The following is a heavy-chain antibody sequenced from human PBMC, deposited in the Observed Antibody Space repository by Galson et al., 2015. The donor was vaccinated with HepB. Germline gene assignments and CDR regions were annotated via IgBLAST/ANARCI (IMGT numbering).Heavy chain of an antibody. CDR3: ATDQEGMETGTTGFEDYYYYMDV. D-gene: IGHD1-7*01. CDR2: VIPIPDIA. Sequence: SVKVSCKASGGSFSSYGISWVRQAPGQGLEWMGMVIPIPDIANYAQKFQGRLTITADKSTGTAYMELSSLGSEDTAVYYCATDQEGMETGTTGFEDYYYYMDVWGKGTTVTVSS. CDR1: GGSFSSYG. J-gene: IGHJ6*03. V-gene: IGHV1-69*04.